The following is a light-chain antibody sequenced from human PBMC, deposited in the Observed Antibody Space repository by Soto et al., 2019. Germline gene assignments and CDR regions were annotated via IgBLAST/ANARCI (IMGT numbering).Light chain of an antibody. Sequence: EIVLTQSPGTLSLSPGERATLSCRASQSVSSSYLAWYQQKPGQAPRLLIYGASSRATGIPDRFSGSGSRTDFTLTISRLEPEDFAVYYCQQYGSSHWTFGQGTKVDI. CDR2: GAS. J-gene: IGKJ1*01. CDR3: QQYGSSHWT. V-gene: IGKV3-20*01. CDR1: QSVSSSY.